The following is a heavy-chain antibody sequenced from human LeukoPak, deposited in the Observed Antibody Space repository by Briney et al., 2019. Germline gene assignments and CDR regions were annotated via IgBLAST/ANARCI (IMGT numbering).Heavy chain of an antibody. CDR1: GGSVSNYY. V-gene: IGHV4-59*02. Sequence: SETLSLTCNVSGGSVSNYYWTWIRQSPGRGLEWIGYISYRGSTNYNLSLKSRVTISVDPSKNQFSLILNSVTAADTAVYYCARGGTYYYDNSGYDYWGQGILVTVSS. CDR2: ISYRGST. J-gene: IGHJ4*02. D-gene: IGHD3-22*01. CDR3: ARGGTYYYDNSGYDY.